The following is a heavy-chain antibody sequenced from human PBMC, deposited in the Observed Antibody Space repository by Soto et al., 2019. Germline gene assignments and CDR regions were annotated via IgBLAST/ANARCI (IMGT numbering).Heavy chain of an antibody. CDR3: AMGSTVPGRRDYFDY. D-gene: IGHD6-19*01. J-gene: IGHJ4*02. V-gene: IGHV4-4*07. CDR2: IYTTGST. Sequence: PSETLSLSYTVAGGNNSTYYWSWIRQPSGKGLEWIGRIYTTGSTNYNPSFTSRVTMSVDTSKNQFSLNLSSVIAADTAVYYCAMGSTVPGRRDYFDYWGQGTLVTVSS. CDR1: GGNNSTYY.